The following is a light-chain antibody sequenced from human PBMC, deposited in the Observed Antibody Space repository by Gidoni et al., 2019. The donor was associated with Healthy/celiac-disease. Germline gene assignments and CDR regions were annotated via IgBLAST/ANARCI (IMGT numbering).Light chain of an antibody. CDR2: KAS. J-gene: IGKJ2*01. CDR3: QQYNSYPYT. V-gene: IGKV1-5*03. Sequence: DIQMTQSPSTLSASVGDRVTITFRASQSISSWLAWYQQKPGKAPKPLIYKASSFESGVPSRFSGSGSGTEFTLTISSLQPDDFATYYCQQYNSYPYTFGQGTKLEIK. CDR1: QSISSW.